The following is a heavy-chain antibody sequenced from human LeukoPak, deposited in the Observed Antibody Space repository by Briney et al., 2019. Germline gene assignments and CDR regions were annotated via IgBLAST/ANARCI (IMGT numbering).Heavy chain of an antibody. V-gene: IGHV3-23*01. CDR2: ISGSGDST. J-gene: IGHJ4*02. D-gene: IGHD6-19*01. CDR1: GFTFSNYA. CDR3: ARRSGIAVAGAFDY. Sequence: GGSLRHACAASGFTFSNYAMRWVRQAPRKGLESVSGISGSGDSTYYADSVKGRFTISRDNSKNTLYLQMNSLRAEDTAVYYCARRSGIAVAGAFDYWGQGTLVTVSS.